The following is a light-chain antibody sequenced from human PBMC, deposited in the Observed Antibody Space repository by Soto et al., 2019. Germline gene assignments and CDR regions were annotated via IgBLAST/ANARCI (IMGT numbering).Light chain of an antibody. Sequence: QSVLTQPPSVSAAPGQKVTISCSGSSSNIGNNYVSWYQQLRGTAPKLLIYDNNKRPSGIPDRFSGSKSGTSATLGITGLQTGDEADYYCGTWDSSLSAVFGGGTKLTVL. V-gene: IGLV1-51*01. CDR2: DNN. CDR1: SSNIGNNY. J-gene: IGLJ2*01. CDR3: GTWDSSLSAV.